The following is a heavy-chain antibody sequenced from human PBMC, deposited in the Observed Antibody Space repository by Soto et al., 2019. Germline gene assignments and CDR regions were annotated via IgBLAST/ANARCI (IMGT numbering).Heavy chain of an antibody. J-gene: IGHJ3*02. CDR1: GFTFNTYS. V-gene: IGHV3-21*02. Sequence: EIQLVESGGGLVKPGGSLRLSCSASGFTFNTYSMTWVRQAPGKGLQWVSSIGRSHTYIDYADSVRGRFTISRDNALHPLYLQIESLRAEDTDVSYCAKDSITIFGVCQHQSFDIWGQGTEVTVSS. D-gene: IGHD3-3*01. CDR2: IGRSHTYI. CDR3: AKDSITIFGVCQHQSFDI.